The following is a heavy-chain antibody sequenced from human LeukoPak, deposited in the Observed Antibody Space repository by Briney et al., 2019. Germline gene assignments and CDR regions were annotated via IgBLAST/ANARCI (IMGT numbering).Heavy chain of an antibody. J-gene: IGHJ4*02. Sequence: GGSLRLSCAASGFSFSSYAMSWVSQAPGKGLEWVSAISGGGGSTYHADSVKGRFTISRDNSKNTLYLQMNSLRAEDTAVYYCAKDEGGPGIAVAGTVGYWGQGTLVSVSS. D-gene: IGHD6-19*01. CDR1: GFSFSSYA. CDR2: ISGGGGST. CDR3: AKDEGGPGIAVAGTVGY. V-gene: IGHV3-23*01.